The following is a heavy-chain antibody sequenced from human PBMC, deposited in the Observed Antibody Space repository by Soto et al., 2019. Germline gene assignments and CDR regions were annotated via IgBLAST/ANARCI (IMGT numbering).Heavy chain of an antibody. J-gene: IGHJ2*01. D-gene: IGHD3-22*01. Sequence: QVQLQESGPGLVKPSETLSLTCSVSGGSVSNASFYWTWIRQAPGTGLEYIGYIFYTGVPNYNPSLTSRVTISLDPSTNPVSLTLNSMTAADTAVYYCVRVLDSSWYADLWGRGTLVTVSS. V-gene: IGHV4-61*03. CDR3: VRVLDSSWYADL. CDR1: GGSVSNASFY. CDR2: IFYTGVP.